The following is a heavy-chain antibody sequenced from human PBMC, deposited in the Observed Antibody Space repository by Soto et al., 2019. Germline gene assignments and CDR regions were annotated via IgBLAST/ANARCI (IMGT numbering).Heavy chain of an antibody. Sequence: PSETLSLTCTVSGGSISSYYWSWIRQPPGKGLEWIGYIYYSGSTNYNPSLKSRVTISVDTSKNQFSLKLSSVTAADTAVYYCARVPTVTTLYYYYGMDVWGQGTTVTVSS. CDR1: GGSISSYY. CDR2: IYYSGST. CDR3: ARVPTVTTLYYYYGMDV. D-gene: IGHD4-17*01. J-gene: IGHJ6*02. V-gene: IGHV4-59*01.